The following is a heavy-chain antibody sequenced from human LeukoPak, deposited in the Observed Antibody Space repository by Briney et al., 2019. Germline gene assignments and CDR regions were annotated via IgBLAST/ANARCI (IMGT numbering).Heavy chain of an antibody. J-gene: IGHJ4*02. CDR2: ISGSGGST. CDR3: AKDHGRDYYGSGRYGY. Sequence: GGSLRLSCAASGFTFSSYGMNWVRQAPGKGLEWVSAISGSGGSTYYADSVKGRFTISRDNPKNTLYLQMNSLRAEDTAVYYCAKDHGRDYYGSGRYGYWGQGTLVTVSS. V-gene: IGHV3-23*01. D-gene: IGHD3-10*01. CDR1: GFTFSSYG.